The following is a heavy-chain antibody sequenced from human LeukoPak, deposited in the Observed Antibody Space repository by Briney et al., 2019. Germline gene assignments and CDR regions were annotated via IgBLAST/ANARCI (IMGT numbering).Heavy chain of an antibody. CDR3: AKDTTAWWYHRAYMNV. Sequence: GGSLRLSCAASGFTFNNYAASWVRQAPGGGLEWVSAISGSGDKTYHADSVKGRFTISKDNSENRLSLQMDSLRAEDTAVYFCAKDTTAWWYHRAYMNVWGKGTTVTVSS. D-gene: IGHD2-15*01. CDR2: ISGSGDKT. V-gene: IGHV3-23*01. J-gene: IGHJ6*03. CDR1: GFTFNNYA.